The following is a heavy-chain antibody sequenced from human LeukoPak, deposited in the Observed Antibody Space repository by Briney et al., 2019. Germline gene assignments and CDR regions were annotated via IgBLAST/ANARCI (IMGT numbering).Heavy chain of an antibody. J-gene: IGHJ6*03. D-gene: IGHD2-2*01. CDR2: IYYSGST. Sequence: SETLSLTCTVSGGSISSSSYYWGWIRQPPGKGLEWIGSIYYSGSTYYNPSLKSRVTISVDTSKNQFSLKLSSVTAADTAVYYCARHFHGGIVVVPAQPYYYYYYMDVWGKGTTATVSS. CDR1: GGSISSSSYY. CDR3: ARHFHGGIVVVPAQPYYYYYYMDV. V-gene: IGHV4-39*01.